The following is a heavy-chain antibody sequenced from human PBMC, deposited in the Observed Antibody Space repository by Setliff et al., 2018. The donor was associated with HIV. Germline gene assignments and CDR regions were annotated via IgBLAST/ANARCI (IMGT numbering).Heavy chain of an antibody. Sequence: LRLSCAASGFTFSSYGMHWVRQAPGKGLEWVAFIRYDGSDKYYADSVKGRFTISRDNFKNTVYLQMSSLRSEDTAVYYCAKDYKTITMVRGVKEGLDYWGQGTLVTVSS. V-gene: IGHV3-30*02. J-gene: IGHJ4*02. CDR3: AKDYKTITMVRGVKEGLDY. D-gene: IGHD3-10*01. CDR2: IRYDGSDK. CDR1: GFTFSSYG.